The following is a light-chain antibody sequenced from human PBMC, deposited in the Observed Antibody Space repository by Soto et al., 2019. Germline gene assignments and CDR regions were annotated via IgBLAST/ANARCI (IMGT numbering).Light chain of an antibody. V-gene: IGLV2-23*02. J-gene: IGLJ1*01. CDR3: CSYAGSSTYA. CDR1: SSDVGSYNL. CDR2: EVS. Sequence: QSVLTQPASVSGSPGQSITISCTGTSSDVGSYNLVSCYQQHPGKAPKLMIYEVSKRPSGVSNRFSGSKSGNTASLTISGLQAEDEADYYCCSYAGSSTYAFGTGTKVTVL.